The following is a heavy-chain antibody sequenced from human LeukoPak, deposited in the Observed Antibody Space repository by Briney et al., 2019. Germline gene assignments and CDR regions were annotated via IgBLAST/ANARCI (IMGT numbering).Heavy chain of an antibody. CDR3: ARDGGRYSSSWDY. V-gene: IGHV4-59*01. CDR2: IYYSGST. J-gene: IGHJ4*02. CDR1: GGSISSYY. Sequence: SETLSLTCTVSGGSISSYYWSWLRQPPGKGLEWIGYIYYSGSTNYNPSLKSRVTISVDTSKNQFSLKLSSVTAADTAVYYCARDGGRYSSSWDYWGQGTLVTVSS. D-gene: IGHD6-13*01.